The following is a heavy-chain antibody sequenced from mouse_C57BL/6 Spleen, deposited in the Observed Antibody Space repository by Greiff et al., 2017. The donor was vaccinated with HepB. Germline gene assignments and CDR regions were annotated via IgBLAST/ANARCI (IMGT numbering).Heavy chain of an antibody. CDR2: INPSTGGT. D-gene: IGHD4-1*01. CDR1: GYSFTGYY. V-gene: IGHV1-42*01. J-gene: IGHJ4*01. CDR3: ARNEWDAYAMDY. Sequence: EVQLQQSGPELVKPAASVKISCKASGYSFTGYYMNWVKQSPEKSLEWIGEINPSTGGTTYNQKFKAKATLTVDKSSSTAYMQLKSLTSEDSAVYYCARNEWDAYAMDYWGQGTSATVSS.